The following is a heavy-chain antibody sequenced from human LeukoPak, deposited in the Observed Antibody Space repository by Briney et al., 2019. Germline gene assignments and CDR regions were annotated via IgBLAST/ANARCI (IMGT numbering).Heavy chain of an antibody. V-gene: IGHV1-69*13. CDR3: ARDAAIHDSGAYYYLW. D-gene: IGHD3-22*01. J-gene: IGHJ4*02. CDR2: ITPMFGTA. Sequence: SVKVSCKASGGTFSRYAISRVRQAPGQGLEWMGGITPMFGTANYAQKSQGRVTSADESTRTAYMELKSLKFEDTAVYYCARDAAIHDSGAYYYLWWGQGTLVTVSS. CDR1: GGTFSRYA.